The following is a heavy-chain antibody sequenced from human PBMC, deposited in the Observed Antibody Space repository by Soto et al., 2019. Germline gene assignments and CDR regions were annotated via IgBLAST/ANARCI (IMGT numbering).Heavy chain of an antibody. J-gene: IGHJ2*01. V-gene: IGHV3-13*05. CDR2: IGTAGDP. Sequence: EVQLVESGGGLVQPGGSLRLSCAASGFTFSSYDMHWVRQATGKGLEWVSAIGTAGDPYYPGSVKGRFTISRENAKNSLYLQMNSLRAGDTAVYYCARSTPPSEYCSGGSCPYWYFDLWGRGTLVTVSS. CDR1: GFTFSSYD. CDR3: ARSTPPSEYCSGGSCPYWYFDL. D-gene: IGHD2-15*01.